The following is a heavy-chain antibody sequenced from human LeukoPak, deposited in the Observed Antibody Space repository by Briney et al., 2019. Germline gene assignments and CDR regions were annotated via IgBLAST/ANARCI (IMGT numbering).Heavy chain of an antibody. CDR1: GITISSSD. CDR2: ISSSSSTV. V-gene: IGHV3-48*01. J-gene: IGHJ4*02. CDR3: ARGVSTVFNPVDY. D-gene: IGHD4-17*01. Sequence: GGSLRISCAASGITISSSDMHWVRQAPGKGLEWISYISSSSSTVYYADSVRGRFSVSRDNAKNSVYLQMNSLRVEDTAVYYCARGVSTVFNPVDYWGQGTLVTVSS.